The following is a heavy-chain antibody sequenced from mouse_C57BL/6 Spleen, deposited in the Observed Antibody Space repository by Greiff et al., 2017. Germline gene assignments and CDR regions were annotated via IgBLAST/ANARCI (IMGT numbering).Heavy chain of an antibody. Sequence: QVQLQQPGAELVKPGASVKMSCKASGYTFTSYWITWVKQRPGQGLEWIGDIYPGSGSTNYNEKFKSKATLTVDTSSSTAYMQLSSLTSEDSAVYYCARGDYYGSSLGFDDWGQGTTLTVSS. V-gene: IGHV1-55*01. CDR2: IYPGSGST. D-gene: IGHD1-1*01. CDR3: ARGDYYGSSLGFDD. CDR1: GYTFTSYW. J-gene: IGHJ2*01.